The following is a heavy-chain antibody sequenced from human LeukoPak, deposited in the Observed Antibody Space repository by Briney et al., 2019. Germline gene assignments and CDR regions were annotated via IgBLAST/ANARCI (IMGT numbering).Heavy chain of an antibody. J-gene: IGHJ3*02. CDR3: ARDRGVMLVRGVELDI. D-gene: IGHD3-10*01. CDR1: GYTFTSYG. Sequence: ASVKVSCKASGYTFTSYGISWVRQAPGQGLEWMGWISAYNGNTNYAQKLQGRVTMTTDTSTSTAYMELRSLRSDDTAVYYCARDRGVMLVRGVELDIWGQGTMVTVSS. CDR2: ISAYNGNT. V-gene: IGHV1-18*01.